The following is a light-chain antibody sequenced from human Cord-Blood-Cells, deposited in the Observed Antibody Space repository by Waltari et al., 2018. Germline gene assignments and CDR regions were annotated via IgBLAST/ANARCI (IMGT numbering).Light chain of an antibody. CDR2: AAS. V-gene: IGKV1-39*01. CDR3: QQSYSTPWT. J-gene: IGKJ1*01. Sequence: DIQMTQSPSSLSASVGDRVTITCRASQSSSSYLNWYQQKPGKAPKLLIYAASSLQSGVPSRFSGSGSGTDFTLTISSLQPEDFGTYYCQQSYSTPWTFGQGTKVEIK. CDR1: QSSSSY.